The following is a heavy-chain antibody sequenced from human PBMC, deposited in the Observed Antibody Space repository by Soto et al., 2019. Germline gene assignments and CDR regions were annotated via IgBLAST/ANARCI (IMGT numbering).Heavy chain of an antibody. CDR2: IYYSGST. V-gene: IGHV4-61*01. Sequence: QVQLQESGPGLVKPSETLSLTCTVSGGSVSSGSYYWSWIRQPPGKGLEWIGYIYYSGSTYYNPSLKSRVTISVDTSKNQFSLKLSSVTAADTAVYYCARGVGYYYYGMDVWGQGTTVTVSS. CDR3: ARGVGYYYYGMDV. CDR1: GGSVSSGSYY. J-gene: IGHJ6*02.